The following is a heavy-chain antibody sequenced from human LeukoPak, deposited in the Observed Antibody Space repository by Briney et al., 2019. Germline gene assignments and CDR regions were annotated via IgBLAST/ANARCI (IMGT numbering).Heavy chain of an antibody. CDR1: GGSISYYY. J-gene: IGHJ6*02. CDR3: VRHAATRHNYGMDV. Sequence: SSETLSLTCTVSGGSISYYYWSWIRQPPGKGLEWIGHIYHSGSTNYNPSFKSRVTISVGTSKNHFSLYLSSVTAADTAVYYCVRHAATRHNYGMDVWGQGTTVTVSS. CDR2: IYHSGST. V-gene: IGHV4-59*08. D-gene: IGHD6-13*01.